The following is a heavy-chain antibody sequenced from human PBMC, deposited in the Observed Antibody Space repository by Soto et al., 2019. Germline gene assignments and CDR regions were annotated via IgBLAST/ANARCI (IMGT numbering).Heavy chain of an antibody. CDR1: GYSFAGYW. CDR3: ARQIYDSDTGPNFQYYFDS. D-gene: IGHD3-22*01. CDR2: IDPSDSQT. Sequence: PGESLRISCKGSGYSFAGYWITWVRQKPGKGLEWMGRIDPSDSQTYYSPSFRGHVTISATKSITTVFLQWSSLRASDTAMYYCARQIYDSDTGPNFQYYFDSWGQGTPVTVSS. J-gene: IGHJ4*02. V-gene: IGHV5-10-1*01.